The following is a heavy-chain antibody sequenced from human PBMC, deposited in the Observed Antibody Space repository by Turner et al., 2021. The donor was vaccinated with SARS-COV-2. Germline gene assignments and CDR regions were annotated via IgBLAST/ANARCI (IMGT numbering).Heavy chain of an antibody. Sequence: QVPLLQSGAEVKTPGPSVMVSCKISGYTLTELSMYWVRQAPGKGLEWMGGFDPEDGETSYAQNVQGRVTMTEDTSTDTAYMELSSLRSEDTAVYFCATGYQLRVNWFDPWGQGTLVTVSS. CDR1: GYTLTELS. CDR2: FDPEDGET. V-gene: IGHV1-24*01. CDR3: ATGYQLRVNWFDP. J-gene: IGHJ5*02. D-gene: IGHD2-2*01.